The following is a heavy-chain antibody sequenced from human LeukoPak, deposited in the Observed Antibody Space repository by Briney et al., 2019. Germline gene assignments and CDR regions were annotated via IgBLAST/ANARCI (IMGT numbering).Heavy chain of an antibody. D-gene: IGHD1-26*01. CDR2: ISYDGSNK. CDR3: VRQKKSHGNFDY. CDR1: GFTFSSYG. J-gene: IGHJ4*02. Sequence: GGSLRPSCAASGFTFSSYGMHWVRQAPGKGLEWVAVISYDGSNKYYADSVKGRFTISRENAKNSLYLQMNSLRVEDTAVYYCVRQKKSHGNFDYWGQGTLVTVSS. V-gene: IGHV3-30*03.